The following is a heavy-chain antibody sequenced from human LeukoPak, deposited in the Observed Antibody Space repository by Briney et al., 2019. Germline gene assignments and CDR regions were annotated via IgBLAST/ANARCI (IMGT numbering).Heavy chain of an antibody. CDR3: ARYFYNTAYSSRRFDS. Sequence: GGSLRLSCAASGFIFSNFWMTWVRQSPGKGPEWLATIRQDGGDRWYVDSVKGRFTISRDNAKNSLYLQMNSLRPEDTAVYYCARYFYNTAYSSRRFDSWGQGALVTVSS. D-gene: IGHD2-21*02. J-gene: IGHJ4*02. V-gene: IGHV3-7*01. CDR1: GFIFSNFW. CDR2: IRQDGGDR.